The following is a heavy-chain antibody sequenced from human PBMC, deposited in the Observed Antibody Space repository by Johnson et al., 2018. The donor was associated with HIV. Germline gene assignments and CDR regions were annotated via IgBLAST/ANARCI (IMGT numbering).Heavy chain of an antibody. CDR3: AKESALDV. J-gene: IGHJ3*01. Sequence: EVQLVESGGGLIQLGGSLRLSCAASGFTVSSNYMSCVRQAPGKGLEWVSVISWNGGSIGYADSVKGRFTISRDNGKNARYLQMNSLRAEDTAVYYCAKESALDVLSQGKMVTVSS. V-gene: IGHV3-66*03. CDR2: ISWNGGSI. CDR1: GFTVSSNY.